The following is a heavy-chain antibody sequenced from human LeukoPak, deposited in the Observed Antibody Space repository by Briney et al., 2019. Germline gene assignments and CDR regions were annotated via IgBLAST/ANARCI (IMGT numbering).Heavy chain of an antibody. V-gene: IGHV3-74*01. Sequence: GGSLRLSCAASGFTFSSYWMHWVRQAPGKGLVWVSRINSDGSSYADSVKGRFTISRDNAKNTLYLQMNSLRVEDTAVYYCATLYGDSPDYWGQGTLVTVSS. CDR3: ATLYGDSPDY. J-gene: IGHJ4*02. CDR2: INSDGS. D-gene: IGHD4-17*01. CDR1: GFTFSSYW.